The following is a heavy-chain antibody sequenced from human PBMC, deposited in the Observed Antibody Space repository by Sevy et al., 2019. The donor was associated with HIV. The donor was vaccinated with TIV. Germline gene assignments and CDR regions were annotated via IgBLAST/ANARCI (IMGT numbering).Heavy chain of an antibody. CDR2: IHYTGST. Sequence: SETLSLTCTVSGGSISAYHWSWIRQPPGKGLEWIGYIHYTGSTKYNPSLGRRVTISVDTSKNQFSLKLSSVTAADTAVYYCARAPPVRSGDDSLNWFAPWGQGTLVTVSS. V-gene: IGHV4-59*01. D-gene: IGHD5-12*01. CDR3: ARAPPVRSGDDSLNWFAP. CDR1: GGSISAYH. J-gene: IGHJ5*02.